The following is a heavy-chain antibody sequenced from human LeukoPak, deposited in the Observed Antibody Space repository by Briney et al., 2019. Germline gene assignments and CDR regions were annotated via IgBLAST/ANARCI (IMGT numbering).Heavy chain of an antibody. V-gene: IGHV1-2*02. J-gene: IGHJ4*02. CDR3: ARDAYDFWSGYQGV. Sequence: ASVKVSCKASGYTFTGYYMHWVRQAPGQGLEWMGWINPNSGGTNYAQKFQGRVTMTRDTSISTAYMELSRLRSDDTAVYYCARDAYDFWSGYQGVWGQGTLVTVSS. CDR2: INPNSGGT. D-gene: IGHD3-3*01. CDR1: GYTFTGYY.